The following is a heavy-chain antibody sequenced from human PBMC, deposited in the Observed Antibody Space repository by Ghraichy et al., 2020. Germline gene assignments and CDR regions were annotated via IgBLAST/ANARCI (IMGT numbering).Heavy chain of an antibody. J-gene: IGHJ5*02. D-gene: IGHD3-22*01. Sequence: LSLTCAASEFTLSNSAMSWVRQAPGKGLEWVSGITSAGSTLYTDSVKGRYTISRDNSKNTLFLQMNSLRAEDTAIYYCAKMPYDSFGYYNWFDPWGQGTLVTVSS. CDR1: EFTLSNSA. V-gene: IGHV3-23*01. CDR2: ITSAGST. CDR3: AKMPYDSFGYYNWFDP.